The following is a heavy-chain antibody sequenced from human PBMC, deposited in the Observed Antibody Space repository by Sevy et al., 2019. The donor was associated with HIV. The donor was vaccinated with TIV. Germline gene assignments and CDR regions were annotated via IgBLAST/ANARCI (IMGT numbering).Heavy chain of an antibody. D-gene: IGHD2-2*01. Sequence: GGSLRLSCAASGFTFSSYWMSWVRQAPRKGLEWVANIKQDRSEKYYVDSVKGRFTISRDNAKNSLYLQMNSLRAEDTAVYYCARSRTVRNIVVVPAGYYYYGMDVWGQGTTVTVSS. V-gene: IGHV3-7*01. J-gene: IGHJ6*02. CDR1: GFTFSSYW. CDR3: ARSRTVRNIVVVPAGYYYYGMDV. CDR2: IKQDRSEK.